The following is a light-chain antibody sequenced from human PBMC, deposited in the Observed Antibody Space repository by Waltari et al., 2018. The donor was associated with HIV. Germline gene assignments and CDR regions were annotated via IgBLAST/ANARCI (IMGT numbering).Light chain of an antibody. CDR3: AAWDDTLTVV. CDR2: RNN. Sequence: QSVLTQPPSASGTPGQSVTISCSGTSSNIGTNYVYWYQQFPGTAPKLLIYRNNQRPSGVPDRFTGSKSGTAASLAISGLRSDDEADYDCAAWDDTLTVVFGGGTKLTVL. CDR1: SSNIGTNY. V-gene: IGLV1-47*01. J-gene: IGLJ2*01.